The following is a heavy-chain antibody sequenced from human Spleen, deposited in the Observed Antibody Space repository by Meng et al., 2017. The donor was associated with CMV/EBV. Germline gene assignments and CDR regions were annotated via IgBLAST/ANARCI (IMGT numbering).Heavy chain of an antibody. J-gene: IGHJ4*02. D-gene: IGHD1-1*01. Sequence: QVQLQQWGSGLLKPSETLSPTCAVYGGSFSGSYWSWIRQPPGKGLEWIGEINHSGSTNYNPSLKSRVTISVDTSKNQFSLKLSSVTAADTAVYYCARSATVLIFDYWGQGTLVTVSS. CDR1: GGSFSGSY. CDR2: INHSGST. V-gene: IGHV4-34*01. CDR3: ARSATVLIFDY.